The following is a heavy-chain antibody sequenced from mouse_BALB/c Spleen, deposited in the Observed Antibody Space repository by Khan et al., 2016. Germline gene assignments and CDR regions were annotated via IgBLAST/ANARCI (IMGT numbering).Heavy chain of an antibody. CDR3: ASYDYAMDY. J-gene: IGHJ4*01. D-gene: IGHD2-12*01. CDR2: INTHSGVP. V-gene: IGHV9-4*02. CDR1: GYTFTTAG. Sequence: QIQLVQSGPELKKPGETVRISCKASGYTFTTAGMQWVQKMPGKGLKWIGWINTHSGVPKYAEDFKGRFAFSLETSASTAYLQISNLKNEDTATYFCASYDYAMDYWCQGTSVTVSS.